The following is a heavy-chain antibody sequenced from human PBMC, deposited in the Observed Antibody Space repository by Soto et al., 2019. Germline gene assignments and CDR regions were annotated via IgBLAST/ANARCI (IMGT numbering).Heavy chain of an antibody. V-gene: IGHV4-34*01. CDR2: INHSGST. Sequence: QVQLQQWGAGLLKPSETLSLTCAVYGGSFSGYYWTWIRQPPGTGLEWIGEINHSGSTNYNPSLKSRVPTSVDTSKNQFSLKLTSVTAADTAVYYCARDKITGLFDYWGQGTLVTVSS. J-gene: IGHJ4*02. CDR1: GGSFSGYY. CDR3: ARDKITGLFDY. D-gene: IGHD2-8*02.